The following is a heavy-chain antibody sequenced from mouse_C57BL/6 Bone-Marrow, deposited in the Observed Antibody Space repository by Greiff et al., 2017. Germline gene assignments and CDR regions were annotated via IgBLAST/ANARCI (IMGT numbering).Heavy chain of an antibody. V-gene: IGHV2-6-1*01. J-gene: IGHJ4*01. Sequence: VQLQQSGPGLVAPSQSLSITCTVSGFSLTSYGVHWVRQPPGKGLEWLVVIWSDGSTTYNSALKSRLSISKDNSKSQVFLKMNSLQTDDTAMYYCARHGNYLYYAMDYWGQGTSVTVSS. CDR1: GFSLTSYG. D-gene: IGHD2-1*01. CDR3: ARHGNYLYYAMDY. CDR2: IWSDGST.